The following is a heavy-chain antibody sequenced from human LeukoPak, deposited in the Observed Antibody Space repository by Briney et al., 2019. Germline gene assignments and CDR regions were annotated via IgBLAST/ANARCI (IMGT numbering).Heavy chain of an antibody. Sequence: ASVKVSCKASGYTFTSYGISWVRQAPGQGLEWMGWISAYNGNTNYAQKLQGRVTMTTDTSTSTAHMELRSLRSDDTAVYYCARDRDMYSGSYLADYWGQGTLVTVSS. CDR1: GYTFTSYG. CDR3: ARDRDMYSGSYLADY. V-gene: IGHV1-18*01. D-gene: IGHD1-26*01. CDR2: ISAYNGNT. J-gene: IGHJ4*02.